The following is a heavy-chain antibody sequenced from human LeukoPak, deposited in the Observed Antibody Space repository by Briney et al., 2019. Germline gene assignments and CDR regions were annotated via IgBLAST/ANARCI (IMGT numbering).Heavy chain of an antibody. CDR1: GYTFTSYD. D-gene: IGHD6-6*01. J-gene: IGHJ4*02. V-gene: IGHV1-8*01. CDR2: MNPNSGNT. Sequence: ADSVKVSCKASGYTFTSYDINWVRQSTGQGLEWMGWMNPNSGNTGYAQKFQGRVTMTRNTSISTAYMELSSLRSEDTAVYYCARDGSSGSSGHYWGQGTLVTVSS. CDR3: ARDGSSGSSGHY.